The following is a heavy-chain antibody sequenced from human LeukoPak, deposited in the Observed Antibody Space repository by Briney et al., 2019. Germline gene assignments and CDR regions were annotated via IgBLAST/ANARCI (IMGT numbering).Heavy chain of an antibody. CDR3: ARDIFRGIAAAGTGPRFDP. CDR2: INHSGST. J-gene: IGHJ5*02. V-gene: IGHV4-34*01. D-gene: IGHD6-13*01. Sequence: SETLSLTCAVYGGSFSGYYWSWIRQPPGKGLEWIGEINHSGSTNYNPSLKSRVTISVDTSKNQFSLKLSSVTAADTAVYYCARDIFRGIAAAGTGPRFDPWGQGTLVTVSS. CDR1: GGSFSGYY.